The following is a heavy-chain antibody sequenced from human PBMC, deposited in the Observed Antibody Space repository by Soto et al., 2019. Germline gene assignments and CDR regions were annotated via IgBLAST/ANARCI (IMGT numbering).Heavy chain of an antibody. V-gene: IGHV3-15*07. D-gene: IGHD3-10*01. CDR1: GLTFRGAW. J-gene: IGHJ4*02. CDR2: IRGTTDGGTT. CDR3: TTDLKWSGGDY. Sequence: EVQLVESGGGLVKPGGSLRLSCVVSGLTFRGAWVNWVRQAPGKGLEWVGRIRGTTDGGTTDYAAAVEGRFTISRDDSKNTVYLQSNSLKVEDTGIYHCTTDLKWSGGDYWGQGTLVSVSS.